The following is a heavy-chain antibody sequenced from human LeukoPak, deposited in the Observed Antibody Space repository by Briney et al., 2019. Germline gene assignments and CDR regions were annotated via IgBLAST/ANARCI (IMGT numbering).Heavy chain of an antibody. J-gene: IGHJ6*03. Sequence: SETLSLTCTVSGGSISSSSYYWGWIRQPPGKGLEWIGSIYYSGSTYYNPSLKSRVTISVDTSKNQFSLKLSSVTAADTAVYYCARGYSSSWYSYYYYYMDVWGKGTTVTVSS. D-gene: IGHD6-13*01. V-gene: IGHV4-39*07. CDR2: IYYSGST. CDR3: ARGYSSSWYSYYYYYMDV. CDR1: GGSISSSSYY.